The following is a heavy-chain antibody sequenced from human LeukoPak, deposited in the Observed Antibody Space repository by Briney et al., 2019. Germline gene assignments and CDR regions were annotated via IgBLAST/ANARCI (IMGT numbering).Heavy chain of an antibody. J-gene: IGHJ4*02. CDR2: IKSKTNGETT. Sequence: PGGSLRLSCAASGFSFSNAWMRWVRQAPGKGLEWVGRIKSKTNGETTDYAAPVKGRFTISRDDSKSTLYLQMNSLKTEDTAVYYCTTELRWEVDDVDQWGQGTLVTVSS. CDR3: TTELRWEVDDVDQ. V-gene: IGHV3-15*05. CDR1: GFSFSNAW. D-gene: IGHD1-26*01.